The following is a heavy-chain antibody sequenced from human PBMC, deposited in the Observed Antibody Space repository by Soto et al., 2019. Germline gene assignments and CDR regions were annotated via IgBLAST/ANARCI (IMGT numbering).Heavy chain of an antibody. J-gene: IGHJ4*02. CDR2: IIPIFGTA. V-gene: IGHV1-69*12. CDR3: ETPASGNFYFDY. D-gene: IGHD1-26*01. Sequence: QVQLVQSGAEVKKPGSSVKVSCKASGGTFSSYAMPWVRQAPGQGLEWMGGIIPIFGTAKYAQKFQGRVTITADASTHTAYIELTSLTSDDTVVYYGETPASGNFYFDYWGQGTLVTVSS. CDR1: GGTFSSYA.